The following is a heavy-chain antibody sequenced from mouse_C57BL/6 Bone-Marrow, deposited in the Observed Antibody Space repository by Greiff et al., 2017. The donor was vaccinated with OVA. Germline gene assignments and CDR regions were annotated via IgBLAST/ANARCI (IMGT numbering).Heavy chain of an antibody. CDR1: GFTFTSYW. CDR2: IDPSDSNT. D-gene: IGHD2-12*01. J-gene: IGHJ2*01. CDR3: SIEELVVDY. V-gene: IGHV1-69*01. Sequence: VQLQQSGAELVMPGASVKLSCKASGFTFTSYWMHWVKQRPGQGLEWIGEIDPSDSNTNYNQNFKGKSTLTVDKSSSIAYMQLISLTSEDSAVYYCSIEELVVDYWGQGTTLTVSS.